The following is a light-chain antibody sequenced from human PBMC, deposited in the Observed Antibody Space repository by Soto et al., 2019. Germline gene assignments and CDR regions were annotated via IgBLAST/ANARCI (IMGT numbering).Light chain of an antibody. V-gene: IGKV3D-15*01. Sequence: MTQSPATLSVSPGERAALSCRASQSIGTSLAWYQQKPGQAPSLLIYGASSRATGIPARFSGSGSGTEFTLTISSLQSEDFAVYYCQQYNNWPITFGQGTRLEIK. CDR2: GAS. CDR3: QQYNNWPIT. CDR1: QSIGTS. J-gene: IGKJ5*01.